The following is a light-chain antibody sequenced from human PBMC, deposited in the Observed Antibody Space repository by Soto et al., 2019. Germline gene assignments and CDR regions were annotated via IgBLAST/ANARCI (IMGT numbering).Light chain of an antibody. CDR3: GSWDSSLSDYV. J-gene: IGLJ1*01. V-gene: IGLV1-51*01. Sequence: QSALTQPPSVSAAPGQRVTISCSGSSSNIGGNSVSWYQQLPGTAPKLLIYDDNKRPSGIPDRFSGSKSGTSATLGITGFQTGDEADYYCGSWDSSLSDYVLRTGTKLTVL. CDR2: DDN. CDR1: SSNIGGNS.